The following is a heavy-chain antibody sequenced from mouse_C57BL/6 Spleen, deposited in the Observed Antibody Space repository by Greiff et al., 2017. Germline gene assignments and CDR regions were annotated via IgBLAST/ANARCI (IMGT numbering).Heavy chain of an antibody. V-gene: IGHV1-53*01. J-gene: IGHJ4*01. D-gene: IGHD4-1*01. CDR1: GYTFTSYW. CDR3: ARPLTALYAMDY. Sequence: VQLQQPGTELVKPGASVKLSCKASGYTFTSYWMHWVKQRPGQGLEWIGNINPSNGGTNYNEKFKSKATLTVDKSSSTAYMQLSILTSEDSAVYYCARPLTALYAMDYWGQGTSVTVSS. CDR2: INPSNGGT.